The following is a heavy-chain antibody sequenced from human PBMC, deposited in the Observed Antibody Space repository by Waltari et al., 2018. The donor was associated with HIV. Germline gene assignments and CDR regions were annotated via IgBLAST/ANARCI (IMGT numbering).Heavy chain of an antibody. Sequence: EVELVESGGGFGHPGGFSGLSWGAPGFSVGGHWLGWGRQAPGKGLEWVANRKQDGSEKYYVDSVKGRFTISRENAKNSLYLQMNSLRAEDTAVYYCARDRHYDSLTGSYFDYWGQGTLVTVSS. CDR2: RKQDGSEK. D-gene: IGHD3-9*01. CDR1: GFSVGGHW. V-gene: IGHV3-7*01. CDR3: ARDRHYDSLTGSYFDY. J-gene: IGHJ4*02.